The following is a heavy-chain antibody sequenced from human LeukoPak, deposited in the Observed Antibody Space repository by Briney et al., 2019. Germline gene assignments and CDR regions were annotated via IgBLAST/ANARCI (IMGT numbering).Heavy chain of an antibody. CDR2: INHSGST. V-gene: IGHV4-34*01. CDR1: GGSFSGYY. CDR3: ARGRAARGKKSFDY. D-gene: IGHD6-6*01. Sequence: PSETLSLTCAVYGGSFSGYYWSWIRQPPGKGLEWIGEINHSGSTNYNPSLKSRVTISVDTSKNQFSLKLSSVTAADTAVYYCARGRAARGKKSFDYWGQGTLVTVSS. J-gene: IGHJ4*02.